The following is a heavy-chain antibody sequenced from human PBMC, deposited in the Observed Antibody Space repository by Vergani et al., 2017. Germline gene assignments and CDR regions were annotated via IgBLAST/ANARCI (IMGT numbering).Heavy chain of an antibody. CDR2: ISGSGGST. CDR1: GFTFSSYA. J-gene: IGHJ4*02. Sequence: EVQLLESGGGLVQPGGSLRLSCAASGFTFSSYAMSWVRQAPGKGLEWVSAISGSGGSTYYADSVKGRFTISRDNSKNTLYLQMNSLRAEDTAVYYCAKERRILWCGEGGGFDYWGQGTLVTVSS. D-gene: IGHD3-10*01. CDR3: AKERRILWCGEGGGFDY. V-gene: IGHV3-23*01.